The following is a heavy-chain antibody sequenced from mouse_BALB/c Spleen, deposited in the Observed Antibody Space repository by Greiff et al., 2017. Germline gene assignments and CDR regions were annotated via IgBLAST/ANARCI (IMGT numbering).Heavy chain of an antibody. V-gene: IGHV1-7*01. CDR2: INPSTGYT. J-gene: IGHJ3*01. CDR3: ARRSDYGNYVGFAWFAY. CDR1: GYTFTSYW. D-gene: IGHD2-1*01. Sequence: QVQLKESGAELAKPGASVKMSCKASGYTFTSYWMHWVKQRPGQGLEWIGYINPSTGYTEYNQKFKDKATLTADKSSSTAYMQLSSLTSEDSAVYYCARRSDYGNYVGFAWFAYWGQGTLVTVSA.